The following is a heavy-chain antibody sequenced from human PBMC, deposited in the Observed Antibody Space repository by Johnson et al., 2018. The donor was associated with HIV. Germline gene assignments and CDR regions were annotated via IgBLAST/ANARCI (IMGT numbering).Heavy chain of an antibody. CDR2: ISSSGSTI. D-gene: IGHD6-19*01. CDR1: GFSFSDYY. V-gene: IGHV3-11*04. J-gene: IGHJ3*02. CDR3: ATPREPRKFYSSGWFDAFDI. Sequence: QVQLVESGGGLVKPGGSLRLSCAASGFSFSDYYMSWIRQAPGKGLEWVSYISSSGSTIYYADFVKGRFTISRDNSKNTLYLQMNSLRAEDTAVYYCATPREPRKFYSSGWFDAFDIWGQGTMVTVSS.